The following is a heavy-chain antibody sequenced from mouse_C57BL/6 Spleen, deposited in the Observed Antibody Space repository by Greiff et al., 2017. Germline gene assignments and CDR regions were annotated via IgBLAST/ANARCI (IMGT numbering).Heavy chain of an antibody. J-gene: IGHJ3*01. V-gene: IGHV14-1*01. CDR1: GFNIKDYY. CDR3: TPDSSGPPWFAY. Sequence: EVNLVESGAELVRPGASVKLSCTASGFNIKDYYMHWVKQRPEQGLEWIGRIDPEDGDTEYAPKFQGKATMTADTSSNTAYLQLSSLTSEDTAVYYCTPDSSGPPWFAYWGQGTLVTVSA. CDR2: IDPEDGDT. D-gene: IGHD3-2*02.